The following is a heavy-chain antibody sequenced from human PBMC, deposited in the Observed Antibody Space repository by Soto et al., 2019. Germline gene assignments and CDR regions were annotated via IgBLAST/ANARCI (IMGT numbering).Heavy chain of an antibody. CDR2: ISSGSNTI. D-gene: IGHD2-15*01. CDR1: GFTFSSYS. CDR3: PSLCYFPPSSF. V-gene: IGHV3-48*02. Sequence: VQLVESGGGLVQPGGFMRLSCGASGFTFSSYSMNWVRQAPGKGVEWVSYISSGSNTIYYADSVKGRFNISRDNAKHSLYLQCISLKDVDTLVYFFPSLCYFPPSSFWG. J-gene: IGHJ6*01.